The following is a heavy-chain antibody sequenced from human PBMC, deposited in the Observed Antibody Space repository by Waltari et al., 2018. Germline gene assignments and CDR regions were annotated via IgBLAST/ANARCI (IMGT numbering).Heavy chain of an antibody. V-gene: IGHV3-30*19. Sequence: QVQLVESGGGVVQPGRSLRLSCAASGFTFSSYGMHWVRQAPGKGLEWVAVIWYDGSNKYYADSVKGRFTISRDNSKNTLYLQMNSLRAEDTAVYYCARDRWAYYDSSGYPTYWGQGTLVTVSS. J-gene: IGHJ4*02. CDR2: IWYDGSNK. CDR3: ARDRWAYYDSSGYPTY. D-gene: IGHD3-22*01. CDR1: GFTFSSYG.